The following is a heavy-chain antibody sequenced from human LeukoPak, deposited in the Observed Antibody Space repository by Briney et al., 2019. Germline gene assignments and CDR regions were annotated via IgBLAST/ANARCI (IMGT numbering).Heavy chain of an antibody. CDR2: ISSSSSYI. D-gene: IGHD3-22*01. V-gene: IGHV3-21*01. Sequence: GGPLRLSCADSGFTFSSYSMTWVRQAPGKGLEWVSSISSSSSYIYYADSVKGRFTISRDNSKNTLYLQMNSLRAEDTAVYYCAKDRAYYVSSGYYRAYFDYWGQGTLVTVSS. CDR3: AKDRAYYVSSGYYRAYFDY. CDR1: GFTFSSYS. J-gene: IGHJ4*02.